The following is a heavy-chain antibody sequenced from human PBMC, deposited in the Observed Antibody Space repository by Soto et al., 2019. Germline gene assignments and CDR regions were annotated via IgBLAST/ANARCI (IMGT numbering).Heavy chain of an antibody. CDR1: GFTFSSYA. D-gene: IGHD2-15*01. V-gene: IGHV3-23*01. CDR2: ISGSGGST. J-gene: IGHJ4*02. Sequence: GGSLRLSCAASGFTFSSYAMSWVRQAPGKGLEWVSAISGSGGSTYYADSVKGRFTIPRDNSKNTLYLQMNSLRAEDTAVYYCANTPYCSGGSCKQAFFDYWGQGTLVTVSS. CDR3: ANTPYCSGGSCKQAFFDY.